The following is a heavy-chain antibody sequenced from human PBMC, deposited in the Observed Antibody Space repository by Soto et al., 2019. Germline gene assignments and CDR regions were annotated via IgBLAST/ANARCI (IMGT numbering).Heavy chain of an antibody. V-gene: IGHV2-70*01. CDR2: IDWDDDK. CDR1: GFSLSTSGMC. D-gene: IGHD1-26*01. CDR3: ARIDRSGSSYGGFDN. J-gene: IGHJ4*02. Sequence: SGPTLVNPTQTLTLTCTFSGFSLSTSGMCVSWIRQPPGKALEWLALIDWDDDKYYSTSLKTRLTISKDTSKNQVVLTMTNMDPVDTATYYCARIDRSGSSYGGFDNWGQGTLVTVSS.